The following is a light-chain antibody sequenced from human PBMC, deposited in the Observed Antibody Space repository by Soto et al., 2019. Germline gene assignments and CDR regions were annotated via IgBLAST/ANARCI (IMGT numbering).Light chain of an antibody. J-gene: IGLJ1*01. CDR3: SSYTSGFYV. CDR1: SSDVGGYNY. CDR2: DVS. V-gene: IGLV2-14*01. Sequence: QSVLTQPASVSGSHGQSITISCTGTSSDVGGYNYVSWYQQHPGKAPKLMIYDVSDRPSGVSNRFSGSKSGNTASLTISGLQAEDEADYYCSSYTSGFYVFGTGTKVTVL.